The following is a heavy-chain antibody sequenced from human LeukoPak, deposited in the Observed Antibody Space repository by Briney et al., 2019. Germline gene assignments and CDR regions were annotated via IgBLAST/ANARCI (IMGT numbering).Heavy chain of an antibody. V-gene: IGHV3-21*01. D-gene: IGHD1-26*01. J-gene: IGHJ4*02. Sequence: GGSLRLSCAASGFTFSSYSMNWVRQAPGKGLEWVSSISSSSSYIYYADSVKGRFTISRDNAKNSLYLQMNSLRAEDTAVYYCARGRGSYYYFDYWGLGTLVTVSS. CDR1: GFTFSSYS. CDR3: ARGRGSYYYFDY. CDR2: ISSSSSYI.